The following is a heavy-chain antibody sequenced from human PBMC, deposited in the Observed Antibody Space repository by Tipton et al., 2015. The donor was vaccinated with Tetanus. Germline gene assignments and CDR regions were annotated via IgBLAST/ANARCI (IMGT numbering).Heavy chain of an antibody. CDR2: ISQTGST. D-gene: IGHD2-15*01. CDR1: GGSINNSAW. J-gene: IGHJ5*01. Sequence: PGLVKPSGTLSLTCTVSGGSINNSAWWSWVRQPPGKGLEWIGEISQTGSTNHNLSLRSRVTLSVDKSKNQFSLKVTSVTAADTTVHYCARASCDSVVSCEVEWWHNWFDSWGQGSLVIVSS. CDR3: ARASCDSVVSCEVEWWHNWFDS. V-gene: IGHV4-4*02.